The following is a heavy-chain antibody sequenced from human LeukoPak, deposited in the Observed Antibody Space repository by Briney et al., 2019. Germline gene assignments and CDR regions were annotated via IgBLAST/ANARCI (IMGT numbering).Heavy chain of an antibody. J-gene: IGHJ5*02. CDR3: ARVFRGSSSLNHNWFDP. V-gene: IGHV3-30*03. Sequence: GGSLRLSCTVSGFIFSSSGIHWVRQAPGKGLVWVAGISYDGSEKYYADSVKGRFTISRDNSKNTLYLQMNSLRAEDTAVYYCARVFRGSSSLNHNWFDPWGQGTLVTVSS. CDR2: ISYDGSEK. CDR1: GFIFSSSG. D-gene: IGHD6-13*01.